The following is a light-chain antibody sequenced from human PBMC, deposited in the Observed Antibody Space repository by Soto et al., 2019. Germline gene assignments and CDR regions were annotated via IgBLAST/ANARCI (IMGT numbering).Light chain of an antibody. CDR2: DAS. CDR3: QQRSNWPPRLT. CDR1: QSVSSY. V-gene: IGKV3-11*01. J-gene: IGKJ5*01. Sequence: EIVLTQSPATLSLSPGERATLSCRASQSVSSYLAWYQQKPGQAPRLLIYDASNRATGIPARFSGSGSGTDFTLTISSLXPXXXXXXXXQQRSNWPPRLTFGQGTRLEIK.